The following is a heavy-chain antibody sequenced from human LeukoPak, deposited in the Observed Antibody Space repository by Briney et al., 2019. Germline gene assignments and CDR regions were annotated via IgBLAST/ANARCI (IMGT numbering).Heavy chain of an antibody. V-gene: IGHV3-74*01. CDR1: GFTFSSYW. J-gene: IGHJ6*02. D-gene: IGHD3-10*01. CDR3: ARVKKGSGVPWSYYYGMDV. CDR2: INSDGSST. Sequence: AGGSLRLSCAASGFTFSSYWMHWVRQAPGKGLVWVSRINSDGSSTSYADSVKGRFTISRDNAKNTLYLQMNSLRAGDTAVYYCARVKKGSGVPWSYYYGMDVWGQGTTVTVSS.